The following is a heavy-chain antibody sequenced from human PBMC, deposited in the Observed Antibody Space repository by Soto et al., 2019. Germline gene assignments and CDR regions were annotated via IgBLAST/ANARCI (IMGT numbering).Heavy chain of an antibody. CDR1: GYTFTGYY. J-gene: IGHJ6*02. V-gene: IGHV1-2*02. CDR3: AREGELNGTYYYGMDV. CDR2: INPNSGGT. D-gene: IGHD1-26*01. Sequence: QVQLVQSGAEVKKPGASVKVSCKASGYTFTGYYMHWVRQAPGQGLEWMGWINPNSGGTNYAQKFQGRVTMTRDTSISTAYMELSRLRSDDTAVYXCAREGELNGTYYYGMDVWGQGTTVTVSS.